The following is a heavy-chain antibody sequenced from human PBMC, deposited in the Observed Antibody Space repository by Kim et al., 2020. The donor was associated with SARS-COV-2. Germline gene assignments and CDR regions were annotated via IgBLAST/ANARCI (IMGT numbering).Heavy chain of an antibody. CDR2: IYYSGST. D-gene: IGHD6-19*01. V-gene: IGHV4-39*01. CDR1: GGSISSSSYY. CDR3: ARQMGLSGWYFDY. J-gene: IGHJ4*02. Sequence: SETLSLTCTVSGGSISSSSYYWGWIRQPPGKGLEWIGSIYYSGSTYYNPSLKSRVTISVDTSKNQFSLKLSSVTAADTAVYYCARQMGLSGWYFDYWGQGTLIPFSS.